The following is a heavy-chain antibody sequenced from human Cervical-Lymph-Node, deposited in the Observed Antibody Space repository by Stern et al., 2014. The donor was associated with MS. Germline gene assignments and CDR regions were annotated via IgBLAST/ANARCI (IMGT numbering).Heavy chain of an antibody. Sequence: VQLVQSGAEVKKPGASVKVSCKASGYTFTGYYMHWVRQAPGQGLEWMGWINPNSGGTNYAQKLQGWVTMTRDTSISTAYIELSRLRSDDTAVYYCARDSGATKEIDYWGQGTLVTVSS. CDR2: INPNSGGT. V-gene: IGHV1-2*04. D-gene: IGHD1-26*01. CDR3: ARDSGATKEIDY. CDR1: GYTFTGYY. J-gene: IGHJ4*02.